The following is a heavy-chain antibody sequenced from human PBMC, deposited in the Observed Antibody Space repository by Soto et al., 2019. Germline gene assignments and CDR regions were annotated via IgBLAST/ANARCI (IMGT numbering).Heavy chain of an antibody. V-gene: IGHV4-59*01. CDR2: IHHSGST. CDR1: GGSISSYY. Sequence: TLYLTCTVSGGSISSYYWSWIRQPPVKGLELIGYIHHSGSTNYNPSLKSRVTISVDTSKNQFPLKLSSVTAADTAVYYCARDLGVRGVIIGTEPYYGMHVWGQRTTVPLSS. CDR3: ARDLGVRGVIIGTEPYYGMHV. D-gene: IGHD3-10*01. J-gene: IGHJ6*02.